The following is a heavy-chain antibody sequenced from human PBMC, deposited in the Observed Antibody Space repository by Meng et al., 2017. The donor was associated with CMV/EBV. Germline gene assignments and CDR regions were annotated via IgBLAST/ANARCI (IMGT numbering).Heavy chain of an antibody. CDR2: IYSGGST. J-gene: IGHJ4*02. D-gene: IGHD6-13*01. V-gene: IGHV3-53*01. CDR3: ARDRAASYDFDY. Sequence: LSCAASGFTVSSNYMSWVRQAPGKGLEWVSVIYSGGSTYYADSVKGRFTISRDNSKNTLYLQMNSLRAEDTAVYYCARDRAASYDFDYWGQGTLVTVSS. CDR1: GFTVSSNY.